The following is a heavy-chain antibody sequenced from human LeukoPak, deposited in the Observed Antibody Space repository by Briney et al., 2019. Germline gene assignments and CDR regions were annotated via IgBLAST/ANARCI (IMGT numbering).Heavy chain of an antibody. V-gene: IGHV3-23*01. CDR3: TTRQKYDFVQ. Sequence: PGGSLRLSCAASGFTFSTSVMTWVRQSPGKGLEWLAVISGNGAITYHADFVKGRLTISRDNSKNTLYLDMNSLRAEDTAVYYCTTRQKYDFVQWGQGTLVTVSS. J-gene: IGHJ1*01. CDR1: GFTFSTSV. D-gene: IGHD3-16*01. CDR2: ISGNGAIT.